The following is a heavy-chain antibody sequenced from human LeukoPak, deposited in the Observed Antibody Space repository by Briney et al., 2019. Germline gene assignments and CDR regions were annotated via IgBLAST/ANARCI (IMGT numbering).Heavy chain of an antibody. Sequence: SETLSLTCTVSGGSISNYYWSWIRQPPGKGLEWIGYIYYSGSTNYNPSLKSRVTISVDTSKNQFSLKLSSVTAADTAVYYCAREGTDYGDPLDYWGQGTLVTVSS. CDR1: GGSISNYY. CDR2: IYYSGST. D-gene: IGHD4-17*01. V-gene: IGHV4-59*12. CDR3: AREGTDYGDPLDY. J-gene: IGHJ4*02.